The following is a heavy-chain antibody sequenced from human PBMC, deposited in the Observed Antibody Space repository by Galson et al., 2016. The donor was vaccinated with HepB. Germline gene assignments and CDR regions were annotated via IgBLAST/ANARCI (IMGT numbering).Heavy chain of an antibody. CDR2: VSYDGSII. Sequence: SLRLSCAASGFTFSGYAMHWVRQAPGKGLEWVAVVSYDGSIISYADSVKGRFTISRHNSKNTLYLQMNSLRAEDTALYYCVRDLDDYIWGTYRTLDYWGQGTLGTVAS. CDR3: VRDLDDYIWGTYRTLDY. CDR1: GFTFSGYA. D-gene: IGHD3-16*01. J-gene: IGHJ4*02. V-gene: IGHV3-30*04.